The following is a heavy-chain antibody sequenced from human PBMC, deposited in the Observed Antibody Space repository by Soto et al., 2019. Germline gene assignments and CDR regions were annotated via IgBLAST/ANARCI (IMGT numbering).Heavy chain of an antibody. CDR2: IYHSGST. CDR1: GGSISSSNW. D-gene: IGHD4-17*01. J-gene: IGHJ4*02. V-gene: IGHV4-4*02. Sequence: QVQLQESGPGLVKPSGTLSLTCAVSGGSISSSNWWSWVRQPPGKGLEWIGEIYHSGSTNYNQSLKDRFTISVDMSKTHFSLKSNSVSAAVTAVYYCAKGPHYGDYVRHWLDEWAQGPLVTVS. CDR3: AKGPHYGDYVRHWLDE.